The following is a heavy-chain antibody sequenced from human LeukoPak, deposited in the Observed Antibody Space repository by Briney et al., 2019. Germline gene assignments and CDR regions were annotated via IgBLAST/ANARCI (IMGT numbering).Heavy chain of an antibody. D-gene: IGHD4-17*01. Sequence: PGGSLRLSCAASGFTSSNYMMNWVRQAPGKGLEWVANIKQDGSEKYYVDSVKGRFTISRDNAKNSLYLEMNSLRAEDTAVYYCARDGGHGDMFWGQGTLVTVSS. CDR1: GFTSSNYM. CDR3: ARDGGHGDMF. V-gene: IGHV3-7*01. CDR2: IKQDGSEK. J-gene: IGHJ4*02.